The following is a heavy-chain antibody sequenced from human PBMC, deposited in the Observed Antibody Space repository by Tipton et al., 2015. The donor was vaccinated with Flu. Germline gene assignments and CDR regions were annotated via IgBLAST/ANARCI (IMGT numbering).Heavy chain of an antibody. CDR1: GFIFDDYV. CDR3: ARAIRGSYIYDSSGYYWDF. V-gene: IGHV3-9*01. Sequence: AASGFIFDDYVMHWVRQTPGKGLEWVSSISWDSGSIGYADSVKGRFTVSRDNAKNSQYLQMNSLRPEDTAMYYCARAIRGSYIYDSSGYYWDFWGQGTLVTVSS. J-gene: IGHJ4*02. CDR2: ISWDSGSI. D-gene: IGHD3-22*01.